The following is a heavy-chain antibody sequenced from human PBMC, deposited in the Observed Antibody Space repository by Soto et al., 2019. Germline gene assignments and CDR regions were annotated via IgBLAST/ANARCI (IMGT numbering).Heavy chain of an antibody. D-gene: IGHD3-10*01. CDR1: GGSVSTGSYY. J-gene: IGHJ6*02. CDR2: IYYSGST. V-gene: IGHV4-61*01. Sequence: SETLSLTCTVSGGSVSTGSYYWTWIRQPPGKGLEWIGHIYYSGSTNYNPSLKSRVTISLDTSRNQFSLKLRSVTAVDTAVYYCARSIYGSGSYYNDRYYYGMDVWGQGTTVTVSS. CDR3: ARSIYGSGSYYNDRYYYGMDV.